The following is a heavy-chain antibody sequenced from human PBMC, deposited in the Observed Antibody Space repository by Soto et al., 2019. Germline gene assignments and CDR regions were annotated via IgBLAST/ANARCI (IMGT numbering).Heavy chain of an antibody. Sequence: SETLSLTCTVSGGSISSYYWSWIRQPPGKGLEWIGYIYYSGSTNYNPSLKSRVTISVDTSKNQFSLKLSSVTAADTAVYYCSISSRRTGYFCGQVTLVIVSS. CDR2: IYYSGST. D-gene: IGHD6-13*01. V-gene: IGHV4-59*08. CDR1: GGSISSYY. J-gene: IGHJ4*02. CDR3: SISSRRTGYF.